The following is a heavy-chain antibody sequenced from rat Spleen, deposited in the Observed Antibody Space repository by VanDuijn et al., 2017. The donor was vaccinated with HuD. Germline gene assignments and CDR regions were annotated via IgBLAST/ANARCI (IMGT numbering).Heavy chain of an antibody. CDR2: IWGNGKT. D-gene: IGHD1-4*01. Sequence: QVQLKESGPGLVQPSQTLSLTCTVAGFSLGSYGVVWIRQPPGKGLEWMGVIWGNGKTNYNPALKSRLSISRDTSKSQIYLKMNSLQTDDIATYYCAPSYPGIPVVYWGQGTLVTVSS. V-gene: IGHV2-13*01. J-gene: IGHJ3*01. CDR1: GFSLGSYG. CDR3: APSYPGIPVVY.